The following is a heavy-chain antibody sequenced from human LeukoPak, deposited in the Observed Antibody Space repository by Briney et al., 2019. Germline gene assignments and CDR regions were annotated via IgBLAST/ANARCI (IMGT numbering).Heavy chain of an antibody. CDR2: ISSSGTYI. V-gene: IGHV3-21*01. J-gene: IGHJ6*02. Sequence: GGSLRLSCEASGFTFSKHGLNWVRQAPGKGLEWVSSISSSGTYIYYADSLKGRFTISRDNAKNILSLQMNSLRAEDTAVYYCARESGNGYVDVWGQGTTVTVSS. CDR1: GFTFSKHG. CDR3: ARESGNGYVDV. D-gene: IGHD1-26*01.